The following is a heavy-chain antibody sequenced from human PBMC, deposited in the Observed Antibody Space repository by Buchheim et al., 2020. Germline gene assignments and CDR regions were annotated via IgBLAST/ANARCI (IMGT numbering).Heavy chain of an antibody. CDR3: ARGYYQLLW. CDR1: GITLSNDW. J-gene: IGHJ4*02. Sequence: EVQLVESGGGLVQPGGSLRLSCAASGITLSNDWMNWVCQAPGKGLEWVANIKQDGSEKYYVDSVKGRFTISRDNAKNSLYLQMNSLRVEDTAVYYCARGYYQLLWGGQRTL. CDR2: IKQDGSEK. D-gene: IGHD2-2*01. V-gene: IGHV3-7*01.